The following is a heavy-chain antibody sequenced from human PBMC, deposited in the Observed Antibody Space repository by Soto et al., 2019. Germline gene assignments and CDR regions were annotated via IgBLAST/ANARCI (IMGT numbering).Heavy chain of an antibody. Sequence: LRLSCAASGFSFNNYAMAWVRQAPGKALEWVSSIGHSGYSINYGDSVKGRFTISRDNSNNILFLEMTGLRAEDTAVYYCARSDDKDILTGCYNWGQGALVTVSS. J-gene: IGHJ4*02. V-gene: IGHV3-23*01. CDR3: ARSDDKDILTGCYN. CDR2: IGHSGYSI. D-gene: IGHD3-9*01. CDR1: GFSFNNYA.